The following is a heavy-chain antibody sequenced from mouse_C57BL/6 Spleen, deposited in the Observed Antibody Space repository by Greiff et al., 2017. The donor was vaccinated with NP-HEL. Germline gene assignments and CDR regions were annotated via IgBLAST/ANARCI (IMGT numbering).Heavy chain of an antibody. Sequence: VQLKESGAELVKPGASVKLSCTASGFNIKDYYMHWVKQRTEQGLEWIGRIDPEDGETKYAPKFQGKATITADTSSNTAYLQLSSLTSEDTAVYYCAPETAQAPGFAYWGQGTLVTVSA. V-gene: IGHV14-2*01. CDR1: GFNIKDYY. J-gene: IGHJ3*01. CDR2: IDPEDGET. D-gene: IGHD3-2*02. CDR3: APETAQAPGFAY.